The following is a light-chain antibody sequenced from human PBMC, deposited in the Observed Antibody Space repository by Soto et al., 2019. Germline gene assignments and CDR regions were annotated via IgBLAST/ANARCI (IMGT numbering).Light chain of an antibody. CDR1: QSISSY. Sequence: DIQMTQSPSSLSASVGDRVTITCRASQSISSYLNWYQQKPGKAPKLLIYDASSLESGVPSRFSGSGSGTEFTLSISSLQPDDFATYYCQRYNSYSRTFGQGTKVEIK. V-gene: IGKV1-5*01. J-gene: IGKJ1*01. CDR2: DAS. CDR3: QRYNSYSRT.